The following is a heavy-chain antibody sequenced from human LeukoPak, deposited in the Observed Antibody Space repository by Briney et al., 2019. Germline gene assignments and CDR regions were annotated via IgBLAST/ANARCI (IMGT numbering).Heavy chain of an antibody. CDR1: GFTFSNYS. V-gene: IGHV3-30*02. J-gene: IGHJ4*02. CDR2: IQYDGINK. CDR3: ANRYCSGGSCHRDY. D-gene: IGHD2-15*01. Sequence: PGGSLRLSCAASGFTFSNYSMHWVRQAPGMGLEWVAFIQYDGINKYYEDSVKGRFTISRDNSKNKLYLQTNRLRAEDTALYYCANRYCSGGSCHRDYWGQGTLVTVSS.